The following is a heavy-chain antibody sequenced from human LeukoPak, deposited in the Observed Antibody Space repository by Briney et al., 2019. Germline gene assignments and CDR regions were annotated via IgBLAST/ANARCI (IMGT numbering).Heavy chain of an antibody. CDR3: ASHAYDILTGYYSPFDY. V-gene: IGHV4-59*08. CDR1: GGSISSYY. Sequence: SETLSLTCTVSGGSISSYYWSWIRQPPGKGLERIGYIYYSGSTNYNPSLKSRVTISVDTSKNQFSLKLSSVTAADTAVYYCASHAYDILTGYYSPFDYWGQGTLVTVSS. J-gene: IGHJ4*02. D-gene: IGHD3-9*01. CDR2: IYYSGST.